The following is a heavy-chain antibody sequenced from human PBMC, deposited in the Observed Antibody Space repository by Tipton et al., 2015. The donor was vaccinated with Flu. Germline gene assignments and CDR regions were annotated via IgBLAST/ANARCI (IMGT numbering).Heavy chain of an antibody. D-gene: IGHD2-2*01. J-gene: IGHJ5*02. Sequence: LRLSCTVSGDSMSHYYWTWIRQPPGKGLEWIGYIYFTGSTNYNPSLKSRVTISLDTSKSQFSLRLSSVTAADTAVYYCARHQRTLISTSWFDPWGQGTLVTVSS. CDR2: IYFTGST. CDR1: GDSMSHYY. CDR3: ARHQRTLISTSWFDP. V-gene: IGHV4-59*08.